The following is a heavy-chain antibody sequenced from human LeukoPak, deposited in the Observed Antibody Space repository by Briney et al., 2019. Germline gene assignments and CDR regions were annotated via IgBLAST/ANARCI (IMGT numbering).Heavy chain of an antibody. V-gene: IGHV4-59*08. CDR2: IYYSGST. CDR3: ARRGIAARSSYYYYMDV. CDR1: GGSISSYY. D-gene: IGHD6-6*01. Sequence: LETLSLTCTVSGGSISSYYWSWIRQPPGKGLEWIGYIYYSGSTNYNPSLKSRVTISVDTSKNQFSLKLSSVTAADTAVYYCARRGIAARSSYYYYMDVWGKGTTVTVSS. J-gene: IGHJ6*03.